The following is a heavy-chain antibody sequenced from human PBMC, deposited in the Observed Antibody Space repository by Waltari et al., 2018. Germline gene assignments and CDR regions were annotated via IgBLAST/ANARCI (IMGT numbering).Heavy chain of an antibody. V-gene: IGHV3-74*01. J-gene: IGHJ4*02. D-gene: IGHD5-18*01. CDR3: VRAGSGYSYTFDY. CDR2: INGDGGYT. CDR1: GFTFSNYW. Sequence: EVQLVESGGGLVQPGGSLRLSCAASGFTFSNYWMHWVRQAPGKGLVWVSLINGDGGYTSSADSVKGRFTISRDNAKNTLYLQLNSLRAEDTAVYYCVRAGSGYSYTFDYWGQGSLVTVSS.